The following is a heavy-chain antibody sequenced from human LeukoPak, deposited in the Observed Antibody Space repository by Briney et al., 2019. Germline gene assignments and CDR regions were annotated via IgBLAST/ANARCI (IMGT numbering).Heavy chain of an antibody. CDR3: ARASGDIVETATMGSY. CDR2: ISSSSSSI. D-gene: IGHD5-18*01. CDR1: GFTFNSYS. Sequence: GGSLRLSCAASGFTFNSYSMNWVRQAPGKGLEWVASISSSSSSIYYADSVKGRFTISRDNAKNSLYLQMNSLRAEDTAVYYCARASGDIVETATMGSYWGQGTLVTVSS. J-gene: IGHJ4*02. V-gene: IGHV3-21*01.